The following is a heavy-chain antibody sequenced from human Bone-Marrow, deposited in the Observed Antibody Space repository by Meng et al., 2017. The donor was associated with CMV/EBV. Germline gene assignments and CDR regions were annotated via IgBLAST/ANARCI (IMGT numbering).Heavy chain of an antibody. V-gene: IGHV3-15*01. CDR1: GFTFSDIW. Sequence: GGSRRLSWEASGFTFSDIWMTWVPQAPGKGLEWVGRIRSKADSGTADYAAPVKGRFTISRDDSKNTLYLQMNTLKTEDTAVYYCTRQIYVVGLDVWGQGTTVTVSS. D-gene: IGHD2/OR15-2a*01. CDR3: TRQIYVVGLDV. CDR2: IRSKADSGTA. J-gene: IGHJ6*02.